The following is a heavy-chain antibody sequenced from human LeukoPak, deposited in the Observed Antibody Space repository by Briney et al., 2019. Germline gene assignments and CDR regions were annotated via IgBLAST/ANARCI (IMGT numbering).Heavy chain of an antibody. J-gene: IGHJ5*02. Sequence: PGGSLRLSCGASGFTNYMSWVRQAPDRGLEWVSGIYSSGSTYYADSVRGRFTISRDKTKNTLFLLMNSLRVEDTALYYCARDLLEPEMAAWGLGTLVTVSS. CDR3: ARDLLEPEMAA. CDR1: GFTNY. D-gene: IGHD5-24*01. CDR2: IYSSGST. V-gene: IGHV3-53*01.